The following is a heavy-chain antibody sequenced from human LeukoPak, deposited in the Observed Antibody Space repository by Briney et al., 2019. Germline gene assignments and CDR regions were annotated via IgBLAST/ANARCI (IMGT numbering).Heavy chain of an antibody. V-gene: IGHV4-59*01. CDR1: GGSSSSYY. CDR3: ARAVLGYCSSTSCYPYEDY. J-gene: IGHJ4*02. D-gene: IGHD2-2*01. Sequence: SETLSLXCTVSGGSSSSYYWSWIRQPPGKGLEWIGYIYYSGSTNYNPSLKSRVTISVDTSKNQFSLKLSSVTAADTAVYYCARAVLGYCSSTSCYPYEDYWGQGTLVTVSS. CDR2: IYYSGST.